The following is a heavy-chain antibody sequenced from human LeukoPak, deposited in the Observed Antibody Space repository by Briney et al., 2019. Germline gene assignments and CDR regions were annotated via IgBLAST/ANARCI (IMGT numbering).Heavy chain of an antibody. J-gene: IGHJ3*02. V-gene: IGHV3-7*01. CDR2: IKQEGSQK. D-gene: IGHD3-10*01. Sequence: GGSLRLSCSPSGFSFSMYWMSCVPQAPGKGLEWVANIKQEGSQKFYVPSVKGRFTISRDNAKNSLYRQIHSLRAEDTAVYYCVRGDYYDSGTSFIHAFDIWGEGTRVTVSS. CDR3: VRGDYYDSGTSFIHAFDI. CDR1: GFSFSMYW.